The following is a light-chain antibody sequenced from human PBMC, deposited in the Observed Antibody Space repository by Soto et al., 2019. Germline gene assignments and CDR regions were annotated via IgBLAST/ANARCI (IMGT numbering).Light chain of an antibody. Sequence: DIQMTQSPSTLSASVGDRVTITCRASQSISNSLAWYQQKAGKAPNLLIYKASSLESGVPSRFSGSGSGTEVTLTISSLQPDDVATYYCRQYVSYPVTFGGGTKVEMK. CDR2: KAS. V-gene: IGKV1-5*03. CDR1: QSISNS. CDR3: RQYVSYPVT. J-gene: IGKJ4*01.